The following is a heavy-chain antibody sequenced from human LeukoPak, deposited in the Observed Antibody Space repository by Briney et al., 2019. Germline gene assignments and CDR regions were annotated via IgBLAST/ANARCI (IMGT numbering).Heavy chain of an antibody. CDR3: ARRLSSSWNNAFDI. J-gene: IGHJ3*02. D-gene: IGHD6-13*01. V-gene: IGHV4-39*01. CDR2: IYYSGST. Sequence: SETLSLTCTVSGGSISSSSYYWGWIRQPPGKGLEWIGSIYYSGSTYYNPSLKSRVTISVDTSKNQFSLKLSSVTAADTAVYYCARRLSSSWNNAFDIWGQGTMVTVSS. CDR1: GGSISSSSYY.